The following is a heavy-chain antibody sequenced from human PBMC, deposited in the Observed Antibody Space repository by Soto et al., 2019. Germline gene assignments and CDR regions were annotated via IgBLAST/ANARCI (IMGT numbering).Heavy chain of an antibody. J-gene: IGHJ4*02. Sequence: EVQLVESGGGLVEPGGSLRLSCAASGFTFSYYWMHWVRQTPEKGLVWVARIYSDGSATTYADSVKGRFTISRDNSNTTRNLQMNSLRADDSAAYYWARGNHGGFDYWGQGTLVTVSS. V-gene: IGHV3-74*03. CDR3: ARGNHGGFDY. CDR2: IYSDGSAT. D-gene: IGHD4-17*01. CDR1: GFTFSYYW.